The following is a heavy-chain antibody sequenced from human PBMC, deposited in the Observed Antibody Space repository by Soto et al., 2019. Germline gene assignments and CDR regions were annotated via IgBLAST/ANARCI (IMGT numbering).Heavy chain of an antibody. CDR3: ARGGGTTVISYYMDV. J-gene: IGHJ6*03. V-gene: IGHV3-7*01. CDR1: GFTFSSYW. Sequence: PGGSLRLSCAASGFTFSSYWMSWVRQAPGKGLEWVANIKQDGSEKYYVDSVKGRFTISRDNAKNSLYLQMNSLRAEDTAVYYCARGGGTTVISYYMDVWGKGTTVTVSS. CDR2: IKQDGSEK. D-gene: IGHD4-17*01.